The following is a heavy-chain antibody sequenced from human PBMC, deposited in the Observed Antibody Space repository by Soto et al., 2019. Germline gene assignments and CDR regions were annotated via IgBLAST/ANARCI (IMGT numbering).Heavy chain of an antibody. J-gene: IGHJ6*02. V-gene: IGHV1-69*01. CDR2: IMAVFGSA. Sequence: QVQLGQSGAEVKKPGSSVKVSCRSSGGSFRRYAISWVRQAPGQGLEWMGSIMAVFGSATYAQRFQGRAIITADESTTTSYLELSGLQSGDAAVYFCATSRGFYEAMEVWGQGTTVTVSS. CDR1: GGSFRRYA. CDR3: ATSRGFYEAMEV. D-gene: IGHD3-16*01.